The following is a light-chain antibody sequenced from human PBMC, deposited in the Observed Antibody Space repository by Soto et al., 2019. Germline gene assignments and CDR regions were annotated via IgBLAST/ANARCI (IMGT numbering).Light chain of an antibody. CDR1: QSVLFRSNNKNY. CDR3: QQYNNWFLFT. J-gene: IGKJ3*01. V-gene: IGKV4-1*01. CDR2: WAS. Sequence: DIVVTQSPDSLAVSLGERATINCRSSQSVLFRSNNKNYLAWYQQKAGQPPKLLIYWASTRATGIPARFSGSGSGTEFTLTISSLQSEDFAVYYCQQYNNWFLFTFGPGTKVDIK.